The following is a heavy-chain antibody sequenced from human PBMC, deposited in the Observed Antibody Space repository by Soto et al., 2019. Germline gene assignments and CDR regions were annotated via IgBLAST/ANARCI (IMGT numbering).Heavy chain of an antibody. CDR1: GYTFTSYY. Sequence: ASVKVSCKASGYTFTSYYMHLVRQAPGQGLEWMGIINPSDGDTSYAQKYQGRVTMTRDTSTTTVYMEVSSLRSEDTAVYYCALNAFDFWGQGTMVTVSS. J-gene: IGHJ3*01. CDR3: ALNAFDF. V-gene: IGHV1-46*01. CDR2: INPSDGDT.